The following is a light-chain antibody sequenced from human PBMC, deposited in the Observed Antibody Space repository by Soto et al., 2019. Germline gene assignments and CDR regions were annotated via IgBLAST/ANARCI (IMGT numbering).Light chain of an antibody. J-gene: IGKJ4*01. V-gene: IGKV3D-20*02. CDR1: QSVTSIY. CDR3: QQRSNWPLT. CDR2: DAS. Sequence: TQSPGTLSLSPGERATLSCRAVQSVTSIYLAWYQQKPGQAPSLLIFDASYRATDIPARFSGSGSGTDFTLTISSLEPEDFAVYYCQQRSNWPLTFGGGTKVDIK.